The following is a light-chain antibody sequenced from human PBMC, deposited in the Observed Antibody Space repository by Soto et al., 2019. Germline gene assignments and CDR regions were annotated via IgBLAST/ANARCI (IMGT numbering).Light chain of an antibody. Sequence: SALTQPASVSGSPGQSITLSCTGTSSDVGGYNYVSWYQQHPGKAPKLMIYEVGNRPSGVSNRFSGSKSGNTASLTISGLQAEDEADYYCSSYSSSSTVFGTGTKLTVL. V-gene: IGLV2-14*01. CDR2: EVG. J-gene: IGLJ1*01. CDR1: SSDVGGYNY. CDR3: SSYSSSSTV.